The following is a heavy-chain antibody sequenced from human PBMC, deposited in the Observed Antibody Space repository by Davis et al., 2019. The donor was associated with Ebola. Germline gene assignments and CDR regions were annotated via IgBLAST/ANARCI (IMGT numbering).Heavy chain of an antibody. V-gene: IGHV1-69*13. D-gene: IGHD6-13*01. Sequence: SVQVSCKASGGTFSSYAISWVRQAPGQGLEWMGGINPIFGTANYAQKFQGRVTITADESKSTAYIELSSLRSEDTAVYYCAREARIAAADNWFDTWGQGTLVTVSS. J-gene: IGHJ5*02. CDR2: INPIFGTA. CDR3: AREARIAAADNWFDT. CDR1: GGTFSSYA.